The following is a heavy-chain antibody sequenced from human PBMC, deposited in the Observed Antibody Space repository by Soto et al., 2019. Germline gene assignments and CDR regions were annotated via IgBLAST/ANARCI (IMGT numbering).Heavy chain of an antibody. CDR3: ARGGGGGSSFVCYYYYTLDV. Sequence: QVQLVESGGGVVQPGRSLRLSCTASGFTFSTYGMHWVRQAPGKGLEWVTVIWYDGSNKYYADSVKGRFTISRDNSKNTLYLQMNSLRADDTAVYYCARGGGGGSSFVCYYYYTLDVWGQGNTVTVSS. J-gene: IGHJ6*02. CDR1: GFTFSTYG. D-gene: IGHD1-26*01. V-gene: IGHV3-33*01. CDR2: IWYDGSNK.